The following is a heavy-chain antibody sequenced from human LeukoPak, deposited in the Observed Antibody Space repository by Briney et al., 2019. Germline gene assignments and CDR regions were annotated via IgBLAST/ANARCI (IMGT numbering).Heavy chain of an antibody. Sequence: SETLSLTCTVSGGSISSYCWSWIRQPPGKGLEWIGYIYTSGSTNYNPSLKGRVTMSLDTSKNQFSLKLTSVTAADTAVYYCARDASGWSGDYFDYWGQGILVTVSS. CDR2: IYTSGST. V-gene: IGHV4-4*09. J-gene: IGHJ4*02. D-gene: IGHD6-19*01. CDR1: GGSISSYC. CDR3: ARDASGWSGDYFDY.